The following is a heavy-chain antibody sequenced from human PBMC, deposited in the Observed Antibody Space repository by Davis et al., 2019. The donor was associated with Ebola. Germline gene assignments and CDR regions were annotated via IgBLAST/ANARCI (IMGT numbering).Heavy chain of an antibody. D-gene: IGHD3-16*01. CDR1: GYSFTSYW. J-gene: IGHJ5*02. CDR3: ARHVWGNWFDP. V-gene: IGHV5-51*01. Sequence: PGGSLRLSCKGSGYSFTSYWIGWVRQMPGKGLEWMGIIYPGDSDTRYSPSFQGQVTISADKPISTAYLQWSSLKASDTAMYYCARHVWGNWFDPWGQGTLVTVSS. CDR2: IYPGDSDT.